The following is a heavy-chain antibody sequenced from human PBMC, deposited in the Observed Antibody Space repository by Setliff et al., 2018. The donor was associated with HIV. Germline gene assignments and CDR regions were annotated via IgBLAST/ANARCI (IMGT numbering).Heavy chain of an antibody. V-gene: IGHV4-59*01. CDR1: GGSISNYY. Sequence: SETLSLTCTVSGGSISNYYWSWLRQPPGKGLEWIGYIYYTGSTNYDPSLKSRVAISLDASKDQFSLKLSSVTAADTAMYYCTKGVQRLRPYYFDSWGQGILVTVSS. CDR2: IYYTGST. CDR3: TKGVQRLRPYYFDS. J-gene: IGHJ4*02. D-gene: IGHD4-17*01.